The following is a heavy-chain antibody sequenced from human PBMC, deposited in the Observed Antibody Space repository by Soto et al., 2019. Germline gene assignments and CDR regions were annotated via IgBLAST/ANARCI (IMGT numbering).Heavy chain of an antibody. J-gene: IGHJ4*02. D-gene: IGHD4-17*01. CDR1: GGTFSSYA. V-gene: IGHV1-69*13. CDR2: IIPIFGTA. CDR3: ARSLDYGDYGSPLDY. Sequence: SVKVSCKASGGTFSSYAISWVRQAPGQGLEWMGGIIPIFGTANYAQKFQGRVTITADESTSTAYMELSSLRSEDTAVYYCARSLDYGDYGSPLDYWGQGTLVTVSS.